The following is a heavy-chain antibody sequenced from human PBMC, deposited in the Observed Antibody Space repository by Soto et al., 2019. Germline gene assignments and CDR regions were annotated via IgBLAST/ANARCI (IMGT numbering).Heavy chain of an antibody. CDR1: GGPVSISTNY. J-gene: IGHJ4*02. Sequence: PSETLSLTCTVSGGPVSISTNYWGWVRQPPGKGLEWIGSIYYSGHTYYNPSLKSRVTISVDTSKNQFSLTLTSVTATDTAVYYCGTPKAPETLFDNGSRGPRVPVSS. CDR3: GTPKAPETLFDN. V-gene: IGHV4-39*01. CDR2: IYYSGHT.